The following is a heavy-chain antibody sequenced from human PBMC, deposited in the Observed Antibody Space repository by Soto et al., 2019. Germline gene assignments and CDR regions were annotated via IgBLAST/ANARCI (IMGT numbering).Heavy chain of an antibody. CDR3: ARDYGDYDNWFDP. Sequence: ASVKVSCKASGYTFTGYFMHWVRQAPGQGLEWMGWINPNSGGTNYAQKFQGRVTMTRDTSISTAYMELSRLRSDDTAVYYCARDYGDYDNWFDPWGQGTLVTVSS. D-gene: IGHD4-17*01. V-gene: IGHV1-2*02. CDR2: INPNSGGT. CDR1: GYTFTGYF. J-gene: IGHJ5*02.